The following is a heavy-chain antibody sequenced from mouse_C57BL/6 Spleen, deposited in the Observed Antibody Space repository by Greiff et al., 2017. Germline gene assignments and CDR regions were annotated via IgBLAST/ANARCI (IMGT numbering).Heavy chain of an antibody. CDR2: IYPRSGNT. CDR1: GYTFTSYG. CDR3: ARPDYDGSSPDCFDY. V-gene: IGHV1-81*01. Sequence: VQLQQSGAELARPGASVKLSCKASGYTFTSYGMSWVKQRTGQGLEWIGEIYPRSGNTYYNEKFKDKATLTADKSSSTAYMELRSLTSEDSAVYFGARPDYDGSSPDCFDYWGQGTTLTVSS. D-gene: IGHD1-1*01. J-gene: IGHJ2*01.